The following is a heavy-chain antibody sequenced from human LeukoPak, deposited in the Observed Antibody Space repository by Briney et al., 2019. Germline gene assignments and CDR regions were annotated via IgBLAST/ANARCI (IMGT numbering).Heavy chain of an antibody. V-gene: IGHV1-2*02. CDR2: INPDSGGT. D-gene: IGHD4-17*01. CDR1: GYTFIDYY. Sequence: ASVKVSCKASGYTFIDYYIRWVRQAPGQGLEWMGWINPDSGGTNFAQKFQGRVTMTRDTSISTAYMELSRLRSDDTAVYYCARDRDGAQGGYWGQGTLVTVSS. CDR3: ARDRDGAQGGY. J-gene: IGHJ4*02.